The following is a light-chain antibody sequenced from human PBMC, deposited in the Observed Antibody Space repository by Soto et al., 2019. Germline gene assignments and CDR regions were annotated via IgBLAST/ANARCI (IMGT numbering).Light chain of an antibody. CDR1: SSNIGSNA. V-gene: IGLV1-44*01. CDR2: NNS. J-gene: IGLJ3*02. CDR3: QSYDTSLSAVV. Sequence: QSVLTQPPSASGTPGQRVTISCSGSSSNIGSNAVNWYQQLPKTAPKLLIYNNSNRPSGVPARFSGSKSGTSASLAISGLQAEDEADYYCQSYDTSLSAVVFGGGTKLTVL.